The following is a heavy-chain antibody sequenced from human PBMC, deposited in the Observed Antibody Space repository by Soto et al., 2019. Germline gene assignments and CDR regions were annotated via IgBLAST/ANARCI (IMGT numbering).Heavy chain of an antibody. V-gene: IGHV1-69*01. CDR1: GGTFSSYA. Sequence: QVQLVQSGAEVKQPGSSVKVSCKASGGTFSSYAISWVRQAPGQGLEWMGGIIPLFGTANYAQKFQGRVTITADESTSTAYMELSSLRSEDTAVYYCARGSNYYDSSGYYHQFDYWGLGTLVTVSS. J-gene: IGHJ4*02. CDR3: ARGSNYYDSSGYYHQFDY. CDR2: IIPLFGTA. D-gene: IGHD3-22*01.